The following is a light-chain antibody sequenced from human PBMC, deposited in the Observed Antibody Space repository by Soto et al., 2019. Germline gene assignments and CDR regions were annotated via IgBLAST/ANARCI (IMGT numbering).Light chain of an antibody. CDR1: QSITTY. CDR2: AAS. Sequence: DIQMTQSPSTLSASVGDRVTITCRASQSITTYVHWYQQKLGKAPTLIIYAASTLQSGVPSRFSGSGSGTDFTLTIRSLPPEDFATYLCQQCYSPPRTFGQGTKVEI. V-gene: IGKV1-39*01. J-gene: IGKJ1*01. CDR3: QQCYSPPRT.